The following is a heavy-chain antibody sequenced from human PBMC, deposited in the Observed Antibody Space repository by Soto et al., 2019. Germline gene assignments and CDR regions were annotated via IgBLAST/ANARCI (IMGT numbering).Heavy chain of an antibody. CDR2: IIPIFGTA. V-gene: IGHV1-69*01. J-gene: IGHJ6*02. CDR3: ARGLSFGKTLYYYGMDV. D-gene: IGHD3-16*02. CDR1: GGTFSSYA. Sequence: QVQLVQSGAEVKKPGSSVKVSCKASGGTFSSYAISWVRQAPGQGLEWMGGIIPIFGTANYAQKFQGRVTITADESTITAYMELSSLRSEDTAVYYCARGLSFGKTLYYYGMDVWGQGTTVTVSS.